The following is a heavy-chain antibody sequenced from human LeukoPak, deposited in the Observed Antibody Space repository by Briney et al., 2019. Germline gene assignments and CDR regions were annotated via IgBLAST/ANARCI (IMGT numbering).Heavy chain of an antibody. J-gene: IGHJ6*03. CDR1: GGSISSSNW. CDR2: IYHSGST. V-gene: IGHV4-4*02. Sequence: SGTLSLTCAVSGGSISSSNWWSWVRQPPGKGLEWIGEIYHSGSTNYNPSLKSRVTISVDKSKNQFSLKLSSVTAADTAVYYCARLTTYYDFWSGPTRDYYYYMDVWGKGTTVTVSS. CDR3: ARLTTYYDFWSGPTRDYYYYMDV. D-gene: IGHD3-3*01.